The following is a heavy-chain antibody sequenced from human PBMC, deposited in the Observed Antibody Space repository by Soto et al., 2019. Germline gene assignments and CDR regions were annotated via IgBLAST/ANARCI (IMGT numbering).Heavy chain of an antibody. D-gene: IGHD1-20*01. Sequence: ASVKVSCKASGYTFTSYDINWVRQATGQGLEWMGWMNPNSGNTGYAQKFQGRVTMTRNTSISTAYMELSSLRSEDTAVYYCASPLTGTGYAFDIWGQGTMVTVSS. V-gene: IGHV1-8*01. CDR1: GYTFTSYD. CDR3: ASPLTGTGYAFDI. CDR2: MNPNSGNT. J-gene: IGHJ3*02.